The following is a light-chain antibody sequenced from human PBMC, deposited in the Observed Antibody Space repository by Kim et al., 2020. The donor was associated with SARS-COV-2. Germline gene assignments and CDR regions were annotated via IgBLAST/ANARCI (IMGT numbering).Light chain of an antibody. J-gene: IGLJ1*01. CDR2: QDS. CDR3: QAWDSSTASYV. V-gene: IGLV3-1*01. CDR1: KLGDKY. Sequence: SYELTQPPSVSVSPGQTASITCSGDKLGDKYACWYQQKPGQSPVLVIYQDSKRPSGIPERFSGSNSGNTATLTISGPQAMDEADYYCQAWDSSTASYVFG.